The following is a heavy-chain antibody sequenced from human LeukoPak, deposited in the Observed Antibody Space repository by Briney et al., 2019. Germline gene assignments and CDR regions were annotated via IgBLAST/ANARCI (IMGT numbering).Heavy chain of an antibody. Sequence: KPGGSLTLSCAASGFTFCDAWMSWVRQAPGKGRVGVGRIKRRRDGGTTDYAAPVKGRLTTSRDDSKNTLSLQRNSLPVEYTAVYYCTGSKWATNDYWGQGTRVIVSS. V-gene: IGHV3-15*01. D-gene: IGHD4-11*01. CDR1: GFTFCDAW. J-gene: IGHJ4*02. CDR2: IKRRRDGGTT. CDR3: TGSKWATNDY.